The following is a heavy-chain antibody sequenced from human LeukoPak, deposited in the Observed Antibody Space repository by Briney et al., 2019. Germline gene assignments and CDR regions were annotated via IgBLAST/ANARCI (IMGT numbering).Heavy chain of an antibody. V-gene: IGHV4-59*01. J-gene: IGHJ4*02. CDR2: IYYSGST. CDR1: GGSMSSFY. CDR3: ARGGWYEDY. D-gene: IGHD6-19*01. Sequence: SETLSLTCTVSGGSMSSFYWSWIRQPPGKGLEWIGYIYYSGSTNYNPSLKSRVTISVDTSKNQFSLMLSSVTTADTAVYYCARGGWYEDYWGQKTVVRVSS.